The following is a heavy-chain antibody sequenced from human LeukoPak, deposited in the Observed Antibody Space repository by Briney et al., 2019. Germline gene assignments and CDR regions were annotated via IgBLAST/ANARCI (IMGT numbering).Heavy chain of an antibody. J-gene: IGHJ3*02. V-gene: IGHV4-34*01. CDR3: ARLRPFLIDASDAFDI. CDR1: GGSFSGYY. D-gene: IGHD3-16*01. CDR2: INHSGST. Sequence: SETLSLTCAVYGGSFSGYYWSWIRQPPEKGLEWIGEINHSGSTNYNPSLKSRVTISVDTSKNQFSLKLSSVTAADTAVYYCARLRPFLIDASDAFDIWGQGTMVTVSS.